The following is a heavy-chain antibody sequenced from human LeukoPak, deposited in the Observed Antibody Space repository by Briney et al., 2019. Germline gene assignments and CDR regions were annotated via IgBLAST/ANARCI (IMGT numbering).Heavy chain of an antibody. CDR3: AKDWELGS. CDR1: GASISSYY. CDR2: IYIRGST. J-gene: IGHJ5*02. D-gene: IGHD1-26*01. Sequence: SETLSLICRVSGASISSYYWNWIRQPPGKGLEWIGNIYIRGSTNYNPSLESRVTISLDTSKDQFSLKLTSVTAADTAFYYCAKDWELGSWGQGTLVTVSS. V-gene: IGHV4-59*01.